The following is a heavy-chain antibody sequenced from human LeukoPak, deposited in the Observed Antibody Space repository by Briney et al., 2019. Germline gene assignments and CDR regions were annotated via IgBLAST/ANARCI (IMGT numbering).Heavy chain of an antibody. J-gene: IGHJ4*02. V-gene: IGHV3-23*01. D-gene: IGHD4-23*01. Sequence: GGSLRLSCAASGFTFSSYAMSWVRQAPGKGLEWVSAISGSGGSTYYADSVKGRFTISRDNSKNTLYLQMNSLRAEDTAVYYCAKDMPKYDYGGNSVLYWGQGTLVTVSS. CDR1: GFTFSSYA. CDR3: AKDMPKYDYGGNSVLY. CDR2: ISGSGGST.